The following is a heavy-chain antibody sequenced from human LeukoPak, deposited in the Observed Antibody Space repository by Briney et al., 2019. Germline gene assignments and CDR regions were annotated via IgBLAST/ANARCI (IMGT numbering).Heavy chain of an antibody. CDR3: AKGGRWLHMAFDY. D-gene: IGHD5-24*01. J-gene: IGHJ4*02. V-gene: IGHV3-30*02. Sequence: GGSLRLSCAASGFTFSSYGMHWVRQAPGRGLEWVAFIRYDGSNKYYADSVKGRFTISRDNSKNTLYLQMNSLRAEDTAVYYCAKGGRWLHMAFDYWGQGTLVTVSS. CDR2: IRYDGSNK. CDR1: GFTFSSYG.